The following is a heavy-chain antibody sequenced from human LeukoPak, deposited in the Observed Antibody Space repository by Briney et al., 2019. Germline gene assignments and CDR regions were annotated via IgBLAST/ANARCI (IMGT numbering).Heavy chain of an antibody. J-gene: IGHJ4*02. Sequence: PSETLSLTCTVSGGSISSYYWSWIRQPPGKGLEWIGYIYYSGSTNYNPSLKSRVTISVDTSKNQFSLKLSSVTAAGTAVYYCARGISTSGYDWPFDYWGQGTLVAVSS. CDR1: GGSISSYY. V-gene: IGHV4-59*01. CDR3: ARGISTSGYDWPFDY. CDR2: IYYSGST. D-gene: IGHD5-12*01.